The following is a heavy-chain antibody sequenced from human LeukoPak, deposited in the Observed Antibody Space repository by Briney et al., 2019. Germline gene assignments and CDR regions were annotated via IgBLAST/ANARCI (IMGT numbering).Heavy chain of an antibody. Sequence: GVLRLSCAASGFTFSSYWMHWVGQAPGQGLVWVSRIISDGRSASYADSVKRRFTISTDNAKNTPYLQMNSLRTEDTAFYYCAKGQMGTGNNYSYMDVWGKGTTVTVSS. J-gene: IGHJ6*03. CDR3: AKGQMGTGNNYSYMDV. CDR1: GFTFSSYW. V-gene: IGHV3-74*01. CDR2: IISDGRSA. D-gene: IGHD1-14*01.